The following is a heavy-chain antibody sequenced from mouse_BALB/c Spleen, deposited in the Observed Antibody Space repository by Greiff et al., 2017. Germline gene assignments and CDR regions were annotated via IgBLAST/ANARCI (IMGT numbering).Heavy chain of an antibody. J-gene: IGHJ4*01. D-gene: IGHD1-1*01. V-gene: IGHV5-17*02. CDR1: GFTFSSFG. CDR3: ARRWVDAMDY. Sequence: EVKLVESGGGLVQPGGSRKLSCAASGFTFSSFGMHWVRQAPEKGLEWVAYISSGSSTIYYADTVKGRFTISRDNPKNTLFLQMTSLRSEDTAMYYCARRWVDAMDYWGQGTSVTVSS. CDR2: ISSGSSTI.